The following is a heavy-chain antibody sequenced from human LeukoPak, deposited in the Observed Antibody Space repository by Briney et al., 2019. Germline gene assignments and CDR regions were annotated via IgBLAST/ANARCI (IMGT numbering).Heavy chain of an antibody. D-gene: IGHD7-27*01. V-gene: IGHV4-59*01. CDR3: ARSSGEYYFDY. CDR1: GGSISSYY. Sequence: SETLSLTCTVSGGSISSYYWSWIRQPPGKGLEWIGYIYYSGSTNYNPSLKSRVTISVDTSKNQFSLKLSSVTAADTAVYYCARSSGEYYFDYWGQGTLVTVSS. CDR2: IYYSGST. J-gene: IGHJ4*02.